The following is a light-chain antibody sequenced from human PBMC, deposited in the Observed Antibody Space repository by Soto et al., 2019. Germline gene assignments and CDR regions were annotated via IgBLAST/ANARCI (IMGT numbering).Light chain of an antibody. J-gene: IGKJ1*01. CDR1: QTISSW. V-gene: IGKV1-5*03. Sequence: DIQMTQSPSTLSGSVGDRVTITCRASQTISSWLAWYQQKPGKAPKLLIYKASTLKSGVPSRFSGSGSGTEFTLTISSLQPDDFAMYYCLHHGSSLWTFGQGTKVDIK. CDR3: LHHGSSLWT. CDR2: KAS.